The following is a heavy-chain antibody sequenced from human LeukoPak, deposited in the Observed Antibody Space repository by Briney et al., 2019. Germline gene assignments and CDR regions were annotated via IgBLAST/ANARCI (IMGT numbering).Heavy chain of an antibody. CDR3: AREWHMITFGGVIARQFDY. D-gene: IGHD3-16*02. J-gene: IGHJ4*02. CDR2: INHSGST. CDR1: GGSFSGYY. Sequence: SETLSLTCAVYGGSFSGYYWSWIRQPPGKGLEWIGEINHSGSTNYDPFLKSRVTISVDTSKNQFSLKLSSVTAADTAVYYCAREWHMITFGGVIARQFDYWGQGTLVTVSS. V-gene: IGHV4-34*01.